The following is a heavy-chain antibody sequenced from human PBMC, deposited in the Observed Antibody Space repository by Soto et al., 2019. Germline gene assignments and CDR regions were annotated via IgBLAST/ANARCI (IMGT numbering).Heavy chain of an antibody. V-gene: IGHV1-69*02. CDR3: ATITMVRGMSNWFDY. D-gene: IGHD3-10*01. Sequence: QVQLVQSGAEVKKPGSSVKVSCKASGGTFSSYTISWVRQAPGQGLEWMGRIIPILGIANYAQKFQGRVTITADKSTSTAYMELSSLRSEDTAVYYCATITMVRGMSNWFDYWGQGTLVTVSS. CDR1: GGTFSSYT. CDR2: IIPILGIA. J-gene: IGHJ4*02.